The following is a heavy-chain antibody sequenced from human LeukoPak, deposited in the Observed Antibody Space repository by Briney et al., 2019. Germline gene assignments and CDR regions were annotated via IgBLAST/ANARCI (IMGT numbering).Heavy chain of an antibody. V-gene: IGHV3-7*01. CDR2: INQDGSQK. CDR3: ARALAAAGSY. CDR1: GFTFSSYW. J-gene: IGHJ4*02. D-gene: IGHD6-25*01. Sequence: GGLRLSCAASGFTFSSYWMHWVRQAPGKGPEWVANINQDGSQKYYVDSVKGRFTISRDNAKNSLYLQMNSLRAEDTAVYYCARALAAAGSYWGQGTLVTVSS.